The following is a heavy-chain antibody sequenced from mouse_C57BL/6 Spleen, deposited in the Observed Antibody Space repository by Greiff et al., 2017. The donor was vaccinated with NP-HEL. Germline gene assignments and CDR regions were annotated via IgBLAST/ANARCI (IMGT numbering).Heavy chain of an antibody. CDR2: IYPRSGTT. CDR1: GYTFTSYG. Sequence: VKLLESGAELARPGASVKLSCKASGYTFTSYGISWVKQRTGQGLEWIGEIYPRSGTTYYNEKFKGKATLTADKSSSTAYMELRSLTSEDSAVYFCARGDYGSRYAMDYWGQGTSVTVSS. CDR3: ARGDYGSRYAMDY. V-gene: IGHV1-81*01. J-gene: IGHJ4*01. D-gene: IGHD1-1*01.